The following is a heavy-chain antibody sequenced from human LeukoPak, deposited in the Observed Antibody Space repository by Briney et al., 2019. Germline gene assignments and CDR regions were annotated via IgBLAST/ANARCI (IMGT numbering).Heavy chain of an antibody. CDR3: ATLYYDSSGYYFDY. J-gene: IGHJ4*02. V-gene: IGHV1-24*01. CDR1: GYTLTELS. Sequence: ASAKVSCKVSGYTLTELSMHWVRQAPGKGLEWMGGFDPEDGETIYAQKFQGRVTMTEDTSTDTAYMELSSLRSEDTAVYYCATLYYDSSGYYFDYWGQGTLVTVSS. D-gene: IGHD3-22*01. CDR2: FDPEDGET.